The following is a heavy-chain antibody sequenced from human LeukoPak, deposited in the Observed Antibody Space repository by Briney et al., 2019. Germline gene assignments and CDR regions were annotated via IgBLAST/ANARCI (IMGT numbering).Heavy chain of an antibody. V-gene: IGHV1-2*02. CDR2: INPNSGGT. CDR3: ARTLRGSSSLYFDY. Sequence: ASVKVPCKASGYTFTGYYMHWVRQAPGQGLEWMGWINPNSGGTNYAQKFQGRVTMTRDTSISTAYMELSRLRSDDTAVYYCARTLRGSSSLYFDYWGQGTLVTVSS. J-gene: IGHJ4*02. D-gene: IGHD6-6*01. CDR1: GYTFTGYY.